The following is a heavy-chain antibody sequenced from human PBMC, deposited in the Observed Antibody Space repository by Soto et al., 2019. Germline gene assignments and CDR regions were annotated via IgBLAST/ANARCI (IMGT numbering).Heavy chain of an antibody. V-gene: IGHV3-33*01. CDR2: IWYDGSNK. CDR3: ARAGDYYDSSEGFMDV. D-gene: IGHD3-22*01. J-gene: IGHJ6*02. CDR1: GFTFSSYG. Sequence: PGGSLRLSCAASGFTFSSYGMHWVRQAPGKGLEWVAVIWYDGSNKYYADSVKGRFTISRDNSKNTLYLQMNSLRAEDTAVYYCARAGDYYDSSEGFMDVWGQGTKVTVAS.